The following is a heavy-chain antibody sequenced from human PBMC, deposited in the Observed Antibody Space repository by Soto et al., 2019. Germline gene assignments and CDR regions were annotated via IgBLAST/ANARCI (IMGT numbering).Heavy chain of an antibody. V-gene: IGHV4-34*01. CDR3: ARQSGSYDSALAL. CDR2: INSSGST. J-gene: IGHJ6*02. D-gene: IGHD1-26*01. Sequence: GKGLEWIGEINSSGSTNYSPSLKSRVTISVDTSKNQFSLKVNSVTAADTAFFYCARQSGSYDSALALRGHGTTVPVSS.